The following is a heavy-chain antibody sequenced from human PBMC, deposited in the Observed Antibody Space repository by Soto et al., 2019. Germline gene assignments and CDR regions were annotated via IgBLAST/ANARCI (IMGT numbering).Heavy chain of an antibody. J-gene: IGHJ4*02. CDR1: GYTFTSYG. V-gene: IGHV1-18*01. CDR2: ISTYNGNT. D-gene: IGHD3-10*01. CDR3: AREMVRRVVSDY. Sequence: ASVKVSCKASGYTFTSYGISWVRQAPGQGLEWMGWISTYNGNTKYAQKLQGRVTMTTDTSTSTAYMELRSLRSDDTAVFYCAREMVRRVVSDYCGQGTLVPGSA.